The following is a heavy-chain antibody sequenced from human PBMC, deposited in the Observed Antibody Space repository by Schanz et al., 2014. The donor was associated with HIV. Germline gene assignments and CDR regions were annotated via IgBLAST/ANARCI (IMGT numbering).Heavy chain of an antibody. CDR1: GFTFSTYA. V-gene: IGHV3-23*01. CDR2: MRGSDDST. Sequence: EVKLSESGGGLVQPGGSLRLSCVASGFTFSTYAMSWVRQAPGKGLEWVSGMRGSDDSTFYADSVKGRFTISRDIAKNSLYLQMNSLRAEDTAVYFCARDSTDYFDSSGYCDYWGQGTLVTVHS. J-gene: IGHJ4*02. D-gene: IGHD3-22*01. CDR3: ARDSTDYFDSSGYCDY.